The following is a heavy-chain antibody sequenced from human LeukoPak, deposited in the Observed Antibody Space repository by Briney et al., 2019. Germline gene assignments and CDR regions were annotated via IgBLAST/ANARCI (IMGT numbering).Heavy chain of an antibody. D-gene: IGHD3-22*01. CDR1: GNYW. J-gene: IGHJ4*02. CDR3: AKDSLFHYYDNKGLEY. V-gene: IGHV3-74*01. CDR2: TNSDGSWT. Sequence: PGGSLRLSCAASGNYWMHWVRQVPGKGLVWVSHTNSDGSWTSYADSVKGRFTISRDNSKNTLYLQMNSLRAEDTAVYYCAKDSLFHYYDNKGLEYWGQGTLVTVSS.